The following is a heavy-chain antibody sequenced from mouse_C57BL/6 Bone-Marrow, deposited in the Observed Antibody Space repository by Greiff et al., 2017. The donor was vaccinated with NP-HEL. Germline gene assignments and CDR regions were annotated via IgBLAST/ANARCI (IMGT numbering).Heavy chain of an antibody. CDR1: GFTFSDYY. D-gene: IGHD2-10*01. Sequence: DVHLVESGGGLVQPGGSLKLSCAASGFTFSDYYMYWVRQTPEKRLEWVAYISNGGGSTYYPDTVKGRFTISRDNAKNTLYLQMSRLKSEDTAMYYCARGALLGLFAYWGQGTLVTVSA. V-gene: IGHV5-12*01. CDR2: ISNGGGST. J-gene: IGHJ3*01. CDR3: ARGALLGLFAY.